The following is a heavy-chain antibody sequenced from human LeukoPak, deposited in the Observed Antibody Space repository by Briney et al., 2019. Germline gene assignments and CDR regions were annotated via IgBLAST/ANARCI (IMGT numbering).Heavy chain of an antibody. CDR3: ARDLAASDDY. Sequence: GTSVKVSCKASGFTFHTSAMQWVRQARGQRLEWIGWIVLGSGNTVYSHKFHDRVIITRDMSTSTVYMELDSLGSEDTAVYYCARDLAASDDYWGQGTLVTVSS. J-gene: IGHJ4*02. CDR2: IVLGSGNT. D-gene: IGHD6-13*01. CDR1: GFTFHTSA. V-gene: IGHV1-58*02.